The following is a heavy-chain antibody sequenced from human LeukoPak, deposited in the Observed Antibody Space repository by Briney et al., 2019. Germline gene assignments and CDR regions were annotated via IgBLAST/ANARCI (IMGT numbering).Heavy chain of an antibody. D-gene: IGHD1-26*01. CDR2: ISAYNGNT. V-gene: IGHV1-18*01. J-gene: IGHJ3*02. CDR1: GYTFTSYG. Sequence: ASVKVSCKASGYTFTSYGISWVRQAPGQGLEWMGWISAYNGNTNYAQKLQGRVTMTTDTSTSTAYMELRSLGSDDTAVYYCARGQTPSGIVGATSAFDIWGQGTMVTVSS. CDR3: ARGQTPSGIVGATSAFDI.